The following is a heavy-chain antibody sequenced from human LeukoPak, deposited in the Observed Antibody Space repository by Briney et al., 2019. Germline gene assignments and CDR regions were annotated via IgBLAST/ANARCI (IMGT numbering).Heavy chain of an antibody. J-gene: IGHJ4*02. CDR2: ISWNSGNI. V-gene: IGHV3-9*03. CDR1: GFTFDDYA. D-gene: IGHD5-18*01. CDR3: TKASGYSSGAVDY. Sequence: QPGRSLRLSCAASGFTFDDYAMHWVRQAPGKGLEWVSGISWNSGNIGYADSVKGRFTISRDNAKNSLYLQMNSLRAEDMALYYCTKASGYSSGAVDYWGQGTLVTVSS.